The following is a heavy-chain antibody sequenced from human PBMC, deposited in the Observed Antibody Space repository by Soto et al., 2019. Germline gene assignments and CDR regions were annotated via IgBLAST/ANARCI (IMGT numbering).Heavy chain of an antibody. D-gene: IGHD3-22*01. CDR1: GLTFSIDA. CDR2: ISYHGSDK. V-gene: IGHV3-30-3*01. Sequence: GGSMRLSCSGAGLTFSIDAMHWVRQNPGKGLEWVAVISYHGSDKYYADSVKGRFTISRDNSKNTLYLQMNSLRAEDTAVYYCARSRYYYDTSDYLDYWGQGTLVTVSS. CDR3: ARSRYYYDTSDYLDY. J-gene: IGHJ4*02.